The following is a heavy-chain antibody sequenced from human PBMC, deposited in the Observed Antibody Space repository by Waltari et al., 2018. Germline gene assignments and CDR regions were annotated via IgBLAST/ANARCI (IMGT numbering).Heavy chain of an antibody. Sequence: EVQLLESGGDLVQTGGSLRLSCAASGFTFSSYAMSWVRQTPGKGLEWVSVIYSDGSSTYYADSVKGRFTISRDNSKNTLYLQMNSLRVEDTAIYYCAQHIWGSYRPGWFDPWGQGTLVTVSS. V-gene: IGHV3-23*03. J-gene: IGHJ5*02. CDR2: IYSDGSST. D-gene: IGHD3-16*02. CDR1: GFTFSSYA. CDR3: AQHIWGSYRPGWFDP.